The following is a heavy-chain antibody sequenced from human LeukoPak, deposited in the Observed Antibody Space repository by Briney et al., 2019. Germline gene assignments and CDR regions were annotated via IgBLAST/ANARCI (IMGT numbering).Heavy chain of an antibody. CDR2: INPNSGGT. V-gene: IGHV1-2*02. D-gene: IGHD3-10*01. Sequence: RASVKVSCKASGYTFTGYYMHWVRQAPGQGLEWMGWINPNSGGTNYAQKFQGRVTMTRDTSISTAYMELSRLRSDDTAVYYCASSRFGELSDFDYWGQGTLVTVSS. CDR3: ASSRFGELSDFDY. J-gene: IGHJ4*02. CDR1: GYTFTGYY.